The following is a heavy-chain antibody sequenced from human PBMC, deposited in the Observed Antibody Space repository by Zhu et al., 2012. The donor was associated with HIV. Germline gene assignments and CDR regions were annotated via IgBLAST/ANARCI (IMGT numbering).Heavy chain of an antibody. J-gene: IGHJ3*02. CDR1: GFTFINYG. CDR3: AKDRLTLDAFDI. CDR2: ISGSGSNT. Sequence: EVQLLESGGGFVYPGGSLRLSCVASGFTFINYGMSWVRQAPGKGPEWVSAISGSGSNTYYIDSVKGRFTISRDNSKNTVFLQMNSLRAEDAAVYYCAKDRLTLDAFDIWGQGQWSPSLQ. V-gene: IGHV3-23*01.